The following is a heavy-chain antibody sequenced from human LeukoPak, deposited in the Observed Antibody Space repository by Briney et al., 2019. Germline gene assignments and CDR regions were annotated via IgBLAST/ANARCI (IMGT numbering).Heavy chain of an antibody. Sequence: GGSLRLSCAASGVTLSSYAMSWARQAPGKGLEWVSGISSRGSGGNTYYADSVKGRFTISRDSSKDTLFLHMNTLRAEDTAVYYCAKDPTIFGVGYYYGMDVWGQGTTVTVSS. J-gene: IGHJ6*02. V-gene: IGHV3-23*01. CDR3: AKDPTIFGVGYYYGMDV. D-gene: IGHD3-3*01. CDR1: GVTLSSYA. CDR2: ISSRGSGGNT.